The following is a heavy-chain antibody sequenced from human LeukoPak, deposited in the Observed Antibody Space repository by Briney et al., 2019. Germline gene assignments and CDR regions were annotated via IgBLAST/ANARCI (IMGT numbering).Heavy chain of an antibody. CDR2: ISSSGSTI. CDR3: ARSSLGTYGSGSYYLGT. D-gene: IGHD3-10*01. CDR1: GFIFSDYY. Sequence: GGSLRLSCAASGFIFSDYYLNWIRQAPGKGLEWVSYISSSGSTIYYADSVKGRFTISRDNAKNSLYLQMNSLRAEDTAVYYCARSSLGTYGSGSYYLGTWGQGTLVTVSS. J-gene: IGHJ4*02. V-gene: IGHV3-11*04.